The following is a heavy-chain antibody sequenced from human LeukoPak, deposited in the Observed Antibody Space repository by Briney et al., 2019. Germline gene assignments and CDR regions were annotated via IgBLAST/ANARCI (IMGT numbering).Heavy chain of an antibody. CDR2: IYYSGST. V-gene: IGHV4-39*07. CDR3: ARGLYALV. D-gene: IGHD3-16*01. CDR1: GGSISSSSYY. J-gene: IGHJ6*04. Sequence: SETLSLTCTVSGGSISSSSYYWGWIRQPPGKGLEWIGSIYYSGSTYYNPSLKSRVTISVDTSKNQFSLKLSSVTAADTAVYYCARGLYALVWGKGTTVTVSS.